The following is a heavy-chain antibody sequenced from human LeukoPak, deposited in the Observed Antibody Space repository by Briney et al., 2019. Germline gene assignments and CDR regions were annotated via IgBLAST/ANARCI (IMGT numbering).Heavy chain of an antibody. Sequence: SVKVSCKASGFTFTSSAMQWVRQARGQRLERIGWIAVGSGNTNYAQKFQERVTITRDMSTSTAYMELSRLRSEDTAVYYCAAVSLRFLEWSTDAFDIWGQGTMVTVSS. CDR2: IAVGSGNT. CDR1: GFTFTSSA. J-gene: IGHJ3*02. D-gene: IGHD3-3*01. CDR3: AAVSLRFLEWSTDAFDI. V-gene: IGHV1-58*02.